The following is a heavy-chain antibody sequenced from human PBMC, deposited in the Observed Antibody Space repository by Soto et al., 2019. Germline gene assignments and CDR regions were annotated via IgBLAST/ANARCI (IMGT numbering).Heavy chain of an antibody. D-gene: IGHD3-10*01. CDR2: IVPVFGTA. V-gene: IGHV1-69*01. CDR1: GGPSNNYG. Sequence: QVQLIQSGAEVKTSGSSVKVSCKALGGPSNNYGDSWVRQAPGQGLEWMGGIVPVFGTANYAPKFHGRHRITADDSTRRVNMDPRGLTFDDTVVCYCAELRLSVSYCVNDYCGQGSLVTVSS. CDR3: AELRLSVSYCVNDY. J-gene: IGHJ4*02.